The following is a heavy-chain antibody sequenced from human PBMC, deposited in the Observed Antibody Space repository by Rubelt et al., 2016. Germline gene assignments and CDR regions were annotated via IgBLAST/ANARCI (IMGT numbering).Heavy chain of an antibody. Sequence: GGSLRLSCAASGFPFSGSPMNWIRQAPGKGLEWVSYISSSSSLIYYADSVKGRFAISRDNAKNSLYLQMNSLRAADTAVYYCATYCGSDPCYGWNYYGMDVWGQGTTVTVSS. CDR3: ATYCGSDPCYGWNYYGMDV. D-gene: IGHD2-21*02. J-gene: IGHJ6*02. CDR1: GFPFSGSP. CDR2: ISSSSSLI. V-gene: IGHV3-48*04.